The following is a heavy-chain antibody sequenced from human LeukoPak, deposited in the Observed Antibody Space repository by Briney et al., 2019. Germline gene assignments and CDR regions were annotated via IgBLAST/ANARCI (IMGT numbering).Heavy chain of an antibody. D-gene: IGHD3-22*01. CDR2: IWYDGSTK. J-gene: IGHJ3*02. V-gene: IGHV3-33*06. Sequence: GASLRLSCAASGFTFSSYGMHWVRQAPGQGLEWVAVIWYDGSTKYYADSVQGRFTITRDNSKNTVYLQVNSLRAEDTAVYYCAKDLVRMRGYYDSSLGAFDIWGEGTMVTVSS. CDR1: GFTFSSYG. CDR3: AKDLVRMRGYYDSSLGAFDI.